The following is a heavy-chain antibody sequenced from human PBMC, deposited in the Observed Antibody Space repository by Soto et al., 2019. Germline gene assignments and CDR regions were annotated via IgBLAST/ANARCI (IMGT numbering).Heavy chain of an antibody. CDR1: GFTFSSYA. Sequence: PGGSLRLSCSASGFTFSSYAMHWVRQAPGKGLEYVSAISSNGGSTYYADSVKGRFIISRDNSKNTLYLQMSSLRAEDTAVYYCVKDPAGAALDYWGQGTLVTVSS. J-gene: IGHJ4*02. V-gene: IGHV3-64D*06. D-gene: IGHD6-6*01. CDR3: VKDPAGAALDY. CDR2: ISSNGGST.